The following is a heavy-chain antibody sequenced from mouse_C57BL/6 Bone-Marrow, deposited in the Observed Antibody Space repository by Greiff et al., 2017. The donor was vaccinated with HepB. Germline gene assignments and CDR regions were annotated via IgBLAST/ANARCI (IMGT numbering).Heavy chain of an antibody. CDR1: GFNIKDDY. CDR2: IDPENGDT. CDR3: TPYYDYDDAMDY. V-gene: IGHV14-4*01. J-gene: IGHJ4*01. D-gene: IGHD2-4*01. Sequence: EVQLQQSGAELVRPGASVKLSCTASGFNIKDDYMHWVKQRPEQGLEWIGWIDPENGDTEYASKFQGKATITADTSSNTAYLQLSSLTSEDTAVYYGTPYYDYDDAMDYWGQGTSVTVSS.